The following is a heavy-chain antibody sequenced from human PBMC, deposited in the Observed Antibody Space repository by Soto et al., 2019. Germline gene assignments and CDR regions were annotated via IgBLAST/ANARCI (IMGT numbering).Heavy chain of an antibody. J-gene: IGHJ6*02. CDR1: GGSISSYY. CDR2: IYYSGST. CDR3: AISSDTGNRITMVRGVMRVLRYYGMDV. Sequence: SETLSLTCTVSGGSISSYYWSWIRQPPGKGPEWIGYIYYSGSTNYNPSLKSRVTISVDTSKNQFSLKLSSVTAADTAVYYCAISSDTGNRITMVRGVMRVLRYYGMDVWGQGTTVTVSS. V-gene: IGHV4-59*01. D-gene: IGHD3-10*01.